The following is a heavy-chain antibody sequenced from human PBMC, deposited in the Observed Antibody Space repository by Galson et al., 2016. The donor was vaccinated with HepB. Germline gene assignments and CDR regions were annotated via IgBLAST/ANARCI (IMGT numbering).Heavy chain of an antibody. J-gene: IGHJ4*02. Sequence: SLRLSCAASGFTFTNYWMTWIRQAPGKGLEWVSYISSSGSSTNYADSVKGRFTISRDNAKNSLYLQMNSLRAEDTAVYYCARDRTSRAAVELWGQGTLVTVSS. CDR1: GFTFTNYW. D-gene: IGHD6-25*01. V-gene: IGHV3-11*06. CDR3: ARDRTSRAAVEL. CDR2: ISSSGSST.